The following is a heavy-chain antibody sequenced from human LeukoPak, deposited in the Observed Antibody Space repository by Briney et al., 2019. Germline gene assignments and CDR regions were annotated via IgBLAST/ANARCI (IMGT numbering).Heavy chain of an antibody. CDR1: GGSISSYY. D-gene: IGHD2-15*01. CDR3: ARENLGGSWVFDY. J-gene: IGHJ4*02. V-gene: IGHV4-59*01. CDR2: IYYSGST. Sequence: SETLPLTCTVSGGSISSYYWSWIRQPPGKGLEWIGYIYYSGSTNYNPSLKSRVTISVDTSKNQFSLKLSSVTAADTAVYYCARENLGGSWVFDYWGQGTLVTVSS.